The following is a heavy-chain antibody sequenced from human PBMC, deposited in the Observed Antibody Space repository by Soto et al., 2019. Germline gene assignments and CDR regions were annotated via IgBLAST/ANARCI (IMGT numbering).Heavy chain of an antibody. CDR2: INAGNGNT. V-gene: IGHV1-3*01. CDR1: GYTFTSYV. CDR3: ARDACSGGTCYDDAFDI. D-gene: IGHD2-15*01. J-gene: IGHJ3*02. Sequence: QVQLVQSGTEVKKPGASVKVSCKASGYTFTSYVMHWVRQAPGQRLEWMGWINAGNGNTKYSQKFQGRVTITRDTSASTADLELSTLRSEDTAVYYCARDACSGGTCYDDAFDIWGQGTMVTVSS.